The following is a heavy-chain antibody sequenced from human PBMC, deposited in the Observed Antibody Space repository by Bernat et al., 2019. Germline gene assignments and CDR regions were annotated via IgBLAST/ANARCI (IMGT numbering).Heavy chain of an antibody. J-gene: IGHJ4*02. V-gene: IGHV3-30*18. CDR1: GFTFSNYG. CDR2: ISYDESNK. D-gene: IGHD5-24*01. Sequence: QVQLVQSGGGVVQPVRSLRLSCAASGFTFSNYGMHWVRQVPGKGLEGVAVISYDESNKYYAESVKGRFTIYRDNSKNTLYLQMNSLRTEDTAVYYCAKAGANWLQDFDYWGQGTLVTVSS. CDR3: AKAGANWLQDFDY.